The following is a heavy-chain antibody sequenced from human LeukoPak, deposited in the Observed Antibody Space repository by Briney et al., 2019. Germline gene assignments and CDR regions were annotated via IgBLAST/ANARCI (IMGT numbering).Heavy chain of an antibody. CDR2: IRYDGSNK. CDR3: AKEGRLRYFDWLLQKYYFDY. D-gene: IGHD3-9*01. Sequence: PGGSLRLSCAASGFTFSSYGMHWVRQAPGKGLEWAAFIRYDGSNKYYADSVKGRFTISRDNSKNTLYLQMNSLRAEDTAVYYCAKEGRLRYFDWLLQKYYFDYWGQGTLVTVSS. J-gene: IGHJ4*02. CDR1: GFTFSSYG. V-gene: IGHV3-30*02.